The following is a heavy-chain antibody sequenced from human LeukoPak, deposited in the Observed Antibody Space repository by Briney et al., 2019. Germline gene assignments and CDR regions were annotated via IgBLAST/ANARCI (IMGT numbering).Heavy chain of an antibody. V-gene: IGHV3-15*01. CDR1: GFNFQYAW. D-gene: IGHD4-23*01. J-gene: IGHJ4*02. CDR3: TSLVGSPTY. Sequence: GGSLRLSCVGSGFNFQYAWMTWVRQAPGKGLEWVGRIKSKREGETTDYAALVKSRFSISRDDSKNTVYLQMNSVRTEDTAVYYCTSLVGSPTYWGQGALVTVSS. CDR2: IKSKREGETT.